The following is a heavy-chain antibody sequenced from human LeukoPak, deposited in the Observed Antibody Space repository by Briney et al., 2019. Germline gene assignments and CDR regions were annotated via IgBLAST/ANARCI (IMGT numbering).Heavy chain of an antibody. J-gene: IGHJ4*02. CDR2: IYGGGST. CDR3: EREAFGGVIGY. D-gene: IGHD3-16*02. CDR1: GFTVIINY. V-gene: IGHV3-66*02. Sequence: GGSLRLSCAAPGFTVIINYMSSGPQTPGKGLEWVSVIYGGGSTYYADSVKDRFTNSRDNSKNTLYLQMNSLRGEDTAVYYCEREAFGGVIGYWGQGTLVTVSS.